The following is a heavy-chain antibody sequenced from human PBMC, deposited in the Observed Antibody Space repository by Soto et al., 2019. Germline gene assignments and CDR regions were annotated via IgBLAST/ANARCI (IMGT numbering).Heavy chain of an antibody. CDR3: ARGGEYSSGGSVDY. CDR1: GFTFSSYD. V-gene: IGHV3-13*01. D-gene: IGHD6-19*01. CDR2: IGTAGDT. J-gene: IGHJ4*02. Sequence: GGSLRLSCAASGFTFSSYDMHWVRQATGKGLEWVSAIGTAGDTYYPGSVKGRFTISRENAKNSLYLQMNSPRAEDTAVYYCARGGEYSSGGSVDYWGQGTLVTVSS.